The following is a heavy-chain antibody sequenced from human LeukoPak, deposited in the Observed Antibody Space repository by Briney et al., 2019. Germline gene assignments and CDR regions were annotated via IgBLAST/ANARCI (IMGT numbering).Heavy chain of an antibody. D-gene: IGHD3-22*01. J-gene: IGHJ4*02. CDR1: GFTFSSYA. Sequence: PGGSLRLSCAGSGFTFSSYALSCVRQAPGKGLEWVSTISGSGGSTYYADSVKGRFTISRDNSKNTLYLQMNSLGAEDTAVYYCERGGSSGYYNHFDYWGQGTLVTVSS. CDR3: ERGGSSGYYNHFDY. V-gene: IGHV3-23*01. CDR2: ISGSGGST.